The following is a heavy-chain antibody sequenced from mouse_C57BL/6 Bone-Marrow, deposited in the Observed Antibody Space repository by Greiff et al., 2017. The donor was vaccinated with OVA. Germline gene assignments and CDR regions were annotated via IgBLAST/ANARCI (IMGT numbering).Heavy chain of an antibody. J-gene: IGHJ2*01. CDR2: IYPSDSET. D-gene: IGHD2-14*01. CDR3: ARGGVRQDY. Sequence: QVQLKQPGAELVRPGSSVKLSCKASGYTFTSYWMDWVKQRPGQGLEWIGNIYPSDSETHYNQKFKDKATLTVDKSSSTAYMQLSSLTSEDSAVYYCARGGVRQDYWGKGTTLTVSS. CDR1: GYTFTSYW. V-gene: IGHV1-61*01.